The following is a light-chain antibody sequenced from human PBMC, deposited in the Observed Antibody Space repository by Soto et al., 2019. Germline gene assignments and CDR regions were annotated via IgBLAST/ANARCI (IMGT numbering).Light chain of an antibody. J-gene: IGLJ2*01. V-gene: IGLV2-14*01. Sequence: QSALTQPASVSGSPGRSITISCTGTSSDVGGYNYVSWYQQHPGKAPKLIIYEVSNRPSGVSHRFSGSKSGNTASLTISGLPAEDEADYYCSSYTSSSTLVVFGGGTKLTVL. CDR3: SSYTSSSTLVV. CDR1: SSDVGGYNY. CDR2: EVS.